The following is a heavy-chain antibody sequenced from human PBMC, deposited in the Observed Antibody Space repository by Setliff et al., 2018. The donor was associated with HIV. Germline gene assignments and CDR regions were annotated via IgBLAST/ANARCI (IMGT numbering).Heavy chain of an antibody. Sequence: SETLSLTCTVSGDSASSSTYYWGWIRQPPGKGLEWIGSIYYSGNTYYNPSLKSRVTISVDTSKNQFSLNLNSVTAADTAVYYCARRGRFLHDGSGSYHYYFDYWGQGTLVTVSS. J-gene: IGHJ4*02. CDR3: ARRGRFLHDGSGSYHYYFDY. CDR2: IYYSGNT. CDR1: GDSASSSTYY. D-gene: IGHD3-10*01. V-gene: IGHV4-39*01.